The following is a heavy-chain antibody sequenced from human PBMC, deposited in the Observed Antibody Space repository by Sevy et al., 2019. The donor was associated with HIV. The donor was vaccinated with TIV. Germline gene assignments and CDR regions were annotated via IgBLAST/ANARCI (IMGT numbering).Heavy chain of an antibody. CDR2: ISSSSNYI. V-gene: IGHV3-21*01. CDR3: ARDGARITMVQGVMAYCHGMDV. J-gene: IGHJ6*02. D-gene: IGHD3-10*01. Sequence: GGSLRLSCAASGFTFSTYSMNWVRQAPGKGLEWVSSISSSSNYIYYADSLKDRFTMSRDNAKNSLYLQMNSLRADDTAVYYCARDGARITMVQGVMAYCHGMDVWGQGTTVTVSS. CDR1: GFTFSTYS.